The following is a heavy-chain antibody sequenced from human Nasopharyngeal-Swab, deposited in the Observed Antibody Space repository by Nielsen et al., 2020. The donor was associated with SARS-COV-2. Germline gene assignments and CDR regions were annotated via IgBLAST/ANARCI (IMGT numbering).Heavy chain of an antibody. V-gene: IGHV4-31*03. CDR3: ARDSRGITMVRGVMNWFDP. J-gene: IGHJ5*02. CDR2: IYYSGST. Sequence: SETLSLTCTVSGGSISSGGYYWSWIRQHPGKGLVWIGYIYYSGSTYYNPSLKSRVTISVDTSKNQFSLKLSSVTAADTAVYYCARDSRGITMVRGVMNWFDPWGQGTLVTVSS. D-gene: IGHD3-10*01. CDR1: GGSISSGGYY.